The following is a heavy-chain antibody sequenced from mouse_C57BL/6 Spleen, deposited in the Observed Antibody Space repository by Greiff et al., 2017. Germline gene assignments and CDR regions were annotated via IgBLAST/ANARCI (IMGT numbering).Heavy chain of an antibody. V-gene: IGHV1-63*01. CDR3: ARGYDYDGWFAY. J-gene: IGHJ3*01. CDR2: IYPGGGYT. D-gene: IGHD2-4*01. CDR1: GYTFTNYW. Sequence: VQLQESGAELVRPGTSVKMSCKASGYTFTNYWIGWAKQRPGHGLEWIGDIYPGGGYTNYNEKFKGKATLTADKSSSTAYMQFSSLTSEDSAIYYCARGYDYDGWFAYWGQGTLVTVSA.